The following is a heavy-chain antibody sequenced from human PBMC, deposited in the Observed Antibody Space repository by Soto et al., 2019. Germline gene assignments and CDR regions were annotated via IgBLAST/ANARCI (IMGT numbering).Heavy chain of an antibody. J-gene: IGHJ2*01. D-gene: IGHD6-19*01. CDR2: INSDGSST. V-gene: IGHV3-74*01. Sequence: EVQLVESGGGLVQPGESLRLSCAASGFTFSNFWMHWVRQVPGKGLVWLSRINSDGSSTNYADSVQGRFTISRDNAKNTLYLQMNSLRADDTAMYFCVRGGLSSGCSATRRYWYFDLWGRGTLVTVSS. CDR3: VRGGLSSGCSATRRYWYFDL. CDR1: GFTFSNFW.